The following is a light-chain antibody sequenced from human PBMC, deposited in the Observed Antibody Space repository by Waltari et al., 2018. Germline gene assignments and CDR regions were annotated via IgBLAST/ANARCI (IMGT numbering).Light chain of an antibody. CDR2: RNN. Sequence: QPVLTQPPSASGTPGQSVTISCSGSSPNTGRNYVYWYQQLPGTAPKLLIYRNNQRPSGVPDRFSGSKSGTSASLAISGLRSEDEADYYCAAWDDSLSGQVVFGGGTKLTVL. CDR3: AAWDDSLSGQVV. J-gene: IGLJ2*01. V-gene: IGLV1-47*01. CDR1: SPNTGRNY.